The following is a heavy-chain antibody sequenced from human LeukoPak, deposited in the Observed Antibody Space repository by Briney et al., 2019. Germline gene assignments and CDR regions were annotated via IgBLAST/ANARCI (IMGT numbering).Heavy chain of an antibody. J-gene: IGHJ3*02. D-gene: IGHD3-16*02. CDR3: ARTRLRLGDSSFFAFEN. CDR1: GYSFTSYW. Sequence: GESLKISCKGSGYSFTSYWIAWVRQMPGKGLECVGIIYPVDSETRYSPSFQGQVAISADKSVSTAYLQWSSLKASDTATYYCARTRLRLGDSSFFAFENWGQGTMVTVS. V-gene: IGHV5-51*01. CDR2: IYPVDSET.